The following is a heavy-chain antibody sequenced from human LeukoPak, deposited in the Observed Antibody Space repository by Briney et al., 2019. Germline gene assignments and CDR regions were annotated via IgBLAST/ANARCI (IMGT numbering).Heavy chain of an antibody. CDR1: GYSIGTDYY. CDR3: ARNSSSSSPPERYNWFDP. CDR2: IYNSGST. Sequence: SETLSLTCAVSGYSIGTDYYWGWIRQSPGKGLEWIESIYNSGSTYYNPSLKSRIIISVDTSKNQFSLKLSSVTAADTAVYYCARNSSSSSPPERYNWFDPWGQGTLVTVSS. V-gene: IGHV4-38-2*01. D-gene: IGHD6-6*01. J-gene: IGHJ5*02.